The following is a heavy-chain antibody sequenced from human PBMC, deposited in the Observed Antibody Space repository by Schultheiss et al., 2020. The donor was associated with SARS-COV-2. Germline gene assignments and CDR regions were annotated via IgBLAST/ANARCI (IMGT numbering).Heavy chain of an antibody. CDR2: ISGSGGST. D-gene: IGHD3-3*01. V-gene: IGHV3-23*01. CDR1: GFTFSSYG. Sequence: GGSLRLSCAASGFTFSSYGMHWVRQAPGKGLEWVSAISGSGGSTYYADSVKGRFTISRDNSKNTLYLQMNSLRAEDTAVYYCARPSEGYFDYWGQGTLVTVSS. J-gene: IGHJ4*02. CDR3: ARPSEGYFDY.